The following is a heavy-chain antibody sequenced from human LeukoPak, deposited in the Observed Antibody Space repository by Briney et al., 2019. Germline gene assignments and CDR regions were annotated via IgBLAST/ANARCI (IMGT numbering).Heavy chain of an antibody. Sequence: GGSLRLSCAASGFTFSNAWMSWVRQAPGKGLEWVSAISGSGGSTYYADSVKGRFTISRDNSKNTLYLQMNSLRAEDTAVYYCAKDQIVVVPAARRGDYWGQGTLVTVSS. D-gene: IGHD2-2*01. CDR3: AKDQIVVVPAARRGDY. CDR1: GFTFSNAW. J-gene: IGHJ4*02. V-gene: IGHV3-23*01. CDR2: ISGSGGST.